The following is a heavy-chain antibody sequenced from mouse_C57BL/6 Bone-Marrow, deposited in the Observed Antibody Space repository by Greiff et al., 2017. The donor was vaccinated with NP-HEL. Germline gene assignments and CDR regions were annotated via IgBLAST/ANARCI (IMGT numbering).Heavy chain of an antibody. CDR3: GGLVQGY. CDR1: GYTFTSYW. D-gene: IGHD2-3*01. J-gene: IGHJ2*01. Sequence: QVQLKQPGAELVKPGASVKVSCKASGYTFTSYWMHWVKQRPGQGLEWIGRIHPSDSDTNYNQNVKGKATLTVDKSSSTAYMQLSSLTSEDSAFCDCGGLVQGYWGQGTTLTVSS. V-gene: IGHV1-74*01. CDR2: IHPSDSDT.